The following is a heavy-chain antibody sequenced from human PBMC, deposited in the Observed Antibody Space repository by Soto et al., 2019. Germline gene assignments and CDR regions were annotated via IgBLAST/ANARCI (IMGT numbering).Heavy chain of an antibody. Sequence: QLHLVQSGAVVKKPGASVTVSCSASGYPVTAYYMHWVRQAPGRGLEWMGGINPATGAAKYTQTFQGRVHMTRGPSTSTVFMELSGLTSEDTAVFYCARGGGVGVAGSAAFDMWGQGTLVTVSS. CDR1: GYPVTAYY. J-gene: IGHJ3*02. CDR3: ARGGGVGVAGSAAFDM. D-gene: IGHD3-3*01. V-gene: IGHV1-2*02. CDR2: INPATGAA.